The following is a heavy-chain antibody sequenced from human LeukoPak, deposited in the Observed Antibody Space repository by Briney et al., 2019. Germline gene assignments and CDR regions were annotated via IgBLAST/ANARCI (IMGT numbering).Heavy chain of an antibody. CDR2: ISAYNGNT. CDR1: GYTFTSYG. Sequence: ASVKVSCKASGYTFTSYGISWVRQAPGQGLEWMGWISAYNGNTNYAQKLQGRVTMTTDTSTSTAYMELRSLRSDDTAAYYCARLSLDIVVVVAATPGRYGMDVWGQGTTVTVSS. D-gene: IGHD2-15*01. CDR3: ARLSLDIVVVVAATPGRYGMDV. V-gene: IGHV1-18*01. J-gene: IGHJ6*02.